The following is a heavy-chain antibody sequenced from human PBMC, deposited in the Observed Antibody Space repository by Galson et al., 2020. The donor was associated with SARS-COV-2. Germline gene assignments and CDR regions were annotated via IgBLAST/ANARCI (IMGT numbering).Heavy chain of an antibody. V-gene: IGHV4-59*01. CDR3: ARESYDSSGYYLAYFDY. CDR2: IYYSGST. J-gene: IGHJ4*02. D-gene: IGHD3-22*01. CDR1: GVSISSYY. Sequence: SETLSLTCTVSGVSISSYYWSWIRQPPGKGLEWLGYIYYSGSTNYTPSLKSRVTISVDTSKNQFSLKLSSVTAADTAVYYCARESYDSSGYYLAYFDYWGQGTLVTVSS.